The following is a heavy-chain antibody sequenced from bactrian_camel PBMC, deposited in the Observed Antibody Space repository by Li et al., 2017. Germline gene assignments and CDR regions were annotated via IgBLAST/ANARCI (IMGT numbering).Heavy chain of an antibody. V-gene: IGHV3S55*01. CDR3: AAAWTHWRGNCPGGFTSSSYND. D-gene: IGHD1*01. CDR2: IESDGST. J-gene: IGHJ4*01. Sequence: QVQLVESGRGSVQVGGSLRLSCVASVDTIGRYCMGWFRQIPDKEREGIAGIESDGSTSYADSVKGRFTISKDNAENTLYLQMNSLKPEDTAMYYCAAAWTHWRGNCPGGFTSSSYNDWGQGTQVTVS. CDR1: VDTIGRYC.